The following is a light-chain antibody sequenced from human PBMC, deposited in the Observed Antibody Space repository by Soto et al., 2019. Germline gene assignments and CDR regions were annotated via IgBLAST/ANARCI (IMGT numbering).Light chain of an antibody. CDR2: DVS. Sequence: DIQMTQSPSTLPASVGDRVTITCRASQSISNWLAWYQQKPGQAPRLLIYDVSTLQSGVPSRFSGSGSGTEFTLTISSLQPDDFATYYCQQYNSYSPWTFGQGTKVDIK. V-gene: IGKV1-5*01. CDR1: QSISNW. CDR3: QQYNSYSPWT. J-gene: IGKJ1*01.